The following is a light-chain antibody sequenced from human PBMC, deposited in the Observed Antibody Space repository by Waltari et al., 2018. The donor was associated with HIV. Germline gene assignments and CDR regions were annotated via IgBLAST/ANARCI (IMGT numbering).Light chain of an antibody. CDR2: EAN. J-gene: IGLJ2*01. CDR3: QSYDGNNHEV. Sequence: FMLTQPHSVSESPGKTVTISCTRSSGSIASNYVQWYQQRPGSAPTSVIYEANQRPPGVPDRFSGSIDSSSNSASLTISGLKTEDEADYHCQSYDGNNHEVFGGGTKLTVL. V-gene: IGLV6-57*04. CDR1: SGSIASNY.